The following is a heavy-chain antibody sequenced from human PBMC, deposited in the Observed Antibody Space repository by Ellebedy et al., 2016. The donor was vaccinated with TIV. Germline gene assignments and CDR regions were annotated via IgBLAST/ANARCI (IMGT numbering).Heavy chain of an antibody. D-gene: IGHD3-22*01. J-gene: IGHJ4*02. Sequence: GESLKISCAASGFTLSSYAMSWVRQAPGKGLEWVANIQRDGGEKNYVDSVKGRFTISRDNARNSLYLQMNSLRTEDTAVYYCAREAISYATSGYYFDYWGQGTLVAVSS. CDR3: AREAISYATSGYYFDY. CDR1: GFTLSSYA. V-gene: IGHV3-7*01. CDR2: IQRDGGEK.